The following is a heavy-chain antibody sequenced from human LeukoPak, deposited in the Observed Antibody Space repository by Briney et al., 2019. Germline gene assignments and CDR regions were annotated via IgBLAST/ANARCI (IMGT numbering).Heavy chain of an antibody. V-gene: IGHV4-61*02. CDR1: GNSISSGDNY. CDR3: ARNPYSGSYPYYYYYMDV. CDR2: IYTSGST. J-gene: IGHJ6*03. Sequence: SETLSLTCTVSGNSISSGDNYWSWIRQPAWKGLEWIGRIYTSGSTNYNPSLKSRVTISVDTSKNQFSLKLSSVTAADTAVYYCARNPYSGSYPYYYYYMDVWGKGTTVTISS. D-gene: IGHD1-26*01.